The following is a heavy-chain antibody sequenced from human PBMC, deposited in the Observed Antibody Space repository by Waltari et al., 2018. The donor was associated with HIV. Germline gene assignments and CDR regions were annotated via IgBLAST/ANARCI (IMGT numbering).Heavy chain of an antibody. J-gene: IGHJ4*02. CDR2: IWNDGSNK. CDR3: ARDSLYDYAVDY. Sequence: QVQLVESGGGVVQPGRSLRLSCAASGFTFSTYGMHWVRQAPGKGLEWVAVIWNDGSNKYYADSVKGRFTISRDNSKNTLYLQMNSLRAEDTAVYYCARDSLYDYAVDYWGQGTLVTVSS. CDR1: GFTFSTYG. V-gene: IGHV3-33*01. D-gene: IGHD4-17*01.